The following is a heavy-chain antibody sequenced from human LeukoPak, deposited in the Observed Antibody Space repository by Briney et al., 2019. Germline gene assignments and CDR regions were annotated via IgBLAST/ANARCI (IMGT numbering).Heavy chain of an antibody. CDR2: ISSSGSTI. J-gene: IGHJ5*02. CDR3: ARDNHYDFWSGPETINWFDP. Sequence: GGSLRLSCAASGFTLSSYEMNWVRQAPGKGLEWVSYISSSGSTIYYADSVKGRFTISRDNAKNSLYLQMNSLRAEDTAVYYCARDNHYDFWSGPETINWFDPWGQGTLVTVSS. D-gene: IGHD3-3*01. V-gene: IGHV3-48*03. CDR1: GFTLSSYE.